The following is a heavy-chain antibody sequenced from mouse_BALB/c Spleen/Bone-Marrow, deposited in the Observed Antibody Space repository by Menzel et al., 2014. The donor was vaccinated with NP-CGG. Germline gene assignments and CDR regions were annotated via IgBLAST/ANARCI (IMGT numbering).Heavy chain of an antibody. CDR2: IDPANGNS. CDR1: GFNIKDTY. Sequence: VQLQQSGAELVKPGASVKLSCTASGFNIKDTYMHWVKQRPEQGLEWIGRIDPANGNSKYDPKFQGKATITADTSSNTAYLQLSSLTSEDTAVYYCARWEYYAMDYWGQGTSVTVSS. J-gene: IGHJ4*01. V-gene: IGHV14-3*02. D-gene: IGHD4-1*01. CDR3: ARWEYYAMDY.